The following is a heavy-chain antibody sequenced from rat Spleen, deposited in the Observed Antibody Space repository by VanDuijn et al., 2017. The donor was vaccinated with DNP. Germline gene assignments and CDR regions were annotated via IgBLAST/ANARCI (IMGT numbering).Heavy chain of an antibody. J-gene: IGHJ2*01. CDR1: GFSFTSYG. CDR2: IWGDGST. V-gene: IGHV2-77*01. D-gene: IGHD1-11*01. CDR3: ARGNYGGYDY. Sequence: QVQMKATGPGLVQTTQTLSVTCTVSGFSFTSYGVHWVRQAPGKGLEWMGIIWGDGSTSYNSTLKSRLSISRDTSKSQVFLTMNSLQTHDTATYYCARGNYGGYDYWGQGVMVTVSS.